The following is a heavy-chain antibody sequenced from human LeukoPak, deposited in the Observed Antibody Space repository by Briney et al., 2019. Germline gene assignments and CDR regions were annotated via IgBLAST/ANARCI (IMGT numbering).Heavy chain of an antibody. CDR1: GYTFTSYG. CDR2: ISAYNGNT. V-gene: IGHV1-18*04. D-gene: IGHD3-9*01. CDR3: ARDTGVLRYFDWLLHSYYYYGMDV. J-gene: IGHJ6*04. Sequence: ASVKVSCKASGYTFTSYGISWVRQAPGQGLEWMGWISAYNGNTNYAQKLQGRVTMTTDTSTSTAYMELRSLRSDDTAVYYCARDTGVLRYFDWLLHSYYYYGMDVWGKGTTVTVSS.